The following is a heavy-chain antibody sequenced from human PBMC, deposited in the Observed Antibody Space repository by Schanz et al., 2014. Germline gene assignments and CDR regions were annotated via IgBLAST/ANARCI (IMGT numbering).Heavy chain of an antibody. CDR1: GDSISSSGSY. V-gene: IGHV4-31*03. CDR3: ARERDALDI. J-gene: IGHJ3*02. CDR2: IYYRGST. Sequence: QVQLQQSGPGLVKPSQTLSLTCTVSGDSISSSGSYWTWIRQHPGKGLEWIGYIYYRGSTYYNPSLKSRVTISTDMSRNQFSLRLKSVTAADTALYYCARERDALDIWGRGTMVIVSS.